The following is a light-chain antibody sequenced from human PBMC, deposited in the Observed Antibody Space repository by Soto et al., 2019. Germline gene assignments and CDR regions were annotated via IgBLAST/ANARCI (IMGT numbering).Light chain of an antibody. J-gene: IGLJ2*01. V-gene: IGLV2-14*01. CDR1: SSDVGGYNY. CDR2: EVS. Sequence: QSVLTQPASVSGSPGQSITISCTGTSSDVGGYNYVSWYQQHPGKAPKLMIYEVSNRPSGVSNRFSGSKSGNTASLTISGLQAEDEADYYCISYTSSSTVLFGGVTQLTVL. CDR3: ISYTSSSTVL.